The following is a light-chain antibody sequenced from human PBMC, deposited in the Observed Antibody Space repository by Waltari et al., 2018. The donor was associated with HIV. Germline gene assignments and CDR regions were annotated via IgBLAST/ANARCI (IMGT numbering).Light chain of an antibody. CDR2: NDK. J-gene: IGLJ2*01. V-gene: IGLV3-9*02. CDR1: NIGYKS. CDR3: QVWDTTTV. Sequence: SYELTQPLSVSVALGQTARITCGGKNIGYKSVHWYQQKTGQAPVLVIYNDKYRPSGIPERFSGSKSGNTATLTITGAHAGDEADYFCQVWDTTTVFGGGTNLTVL.